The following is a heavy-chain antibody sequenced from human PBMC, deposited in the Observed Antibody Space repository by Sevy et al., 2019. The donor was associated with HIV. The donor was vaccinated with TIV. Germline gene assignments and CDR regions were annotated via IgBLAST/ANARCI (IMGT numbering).Heavy chain of an antibody. V-gene: IGHV1-18*01. CDR2: INAYNGNT. CDR3: ARGLSTLDY. J-gene: IGHJ4*02. D-gene: IGHD3-10*01. Sequence: ASLKVSCKASGYTFTSNVISWVRQAPGQGLEWMGWINAYNGNTNYAQKVQGRVTMTTDTSTTTAYMELRSLTSDDTAVYYCARGLSTLDYWGQGTLVTVSS. CDR1: GYTFTSNV.